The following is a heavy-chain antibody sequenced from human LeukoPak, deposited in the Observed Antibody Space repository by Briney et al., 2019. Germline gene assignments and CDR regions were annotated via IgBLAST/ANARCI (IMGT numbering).Heavy chain of an antibody. CDR2: ISYDGSNK. CDR1: GFTFSSYG. Sequence: SLRLSCAASGFTFSSYGMHWVRQAPGKGLEWVAVISYDGSNKYYADSVKGRFTISRDNSKNTLYLQMNSLRAEDTAVYYCANAIGGATTAYHLDIWGQGTMVTVSS. V-gene: IGHV3-30*18. D-gene: IGHD1-26*01. CDR3: ANAIGGATTAYHLDI. J-gene: IGHJ3*02.